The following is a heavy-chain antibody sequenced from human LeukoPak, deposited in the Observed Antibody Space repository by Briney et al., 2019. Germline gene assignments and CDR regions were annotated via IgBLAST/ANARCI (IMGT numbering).Heavy chain of an antibody. V-gene: IGHV4-39*07. D-gene: IGHD2-8*01. CDR3: ARAPNPDFFDD. CDR2: IYYSGST. J-gene: IGHJ4*02. Sequence: SETLSLTCTVSGGSISSSSYYWGWIRQPPGKGLEWIGSIYYSGSTYYNPSLKSRVTISVDTSRNQFSLKLGSVTAADTAVYYCARAPNPDFFDDWGQGTLVTVSS. CDR1: GGSISSSSYY.